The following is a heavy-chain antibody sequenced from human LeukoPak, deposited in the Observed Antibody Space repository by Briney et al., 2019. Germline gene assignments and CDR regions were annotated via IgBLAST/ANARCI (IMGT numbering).Heavy chain of an antibody. Sequence: NTSETLSLTCTVSGGSISSYYWSWIRQPPGKGLEWIGYIYYSGSTNYNPSLKSRVTISVDTSKNQFSLKLSSVTAADTAVYYCARRSGSYSYWYFDLWGRGTLVTVSS. CDR1: GGSISSYY. J-gene: IGHJ2*01. D-gene: IGHD1-26*01. CDR2: IYYSGST. V-gene: IGHV4-59*01. CDR3: ARRSGSYSYWYFDL.